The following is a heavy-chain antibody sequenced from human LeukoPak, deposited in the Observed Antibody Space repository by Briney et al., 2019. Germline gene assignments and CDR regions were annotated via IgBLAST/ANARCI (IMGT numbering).Heavy chain of an antibody. D-gene: IGHD5-24*01. Sequence: ASVKVSCKVSGYTLTELSMHWVRQAPGKGLEWMGGFDPEDGETIYAQKFQGRVTMTEDTSTDTAYMELSSLRSEDTAVYYCATWRPKSVEMATIGAFDIWGQGTMVTVSS. CDR2: FDPEDGET. J-gene: IGHJ3*02. CDR1: GYTLTELS. CDR3: ATWRPKSVEMATIGAFDI. V-gene: IGHV1-24*01.